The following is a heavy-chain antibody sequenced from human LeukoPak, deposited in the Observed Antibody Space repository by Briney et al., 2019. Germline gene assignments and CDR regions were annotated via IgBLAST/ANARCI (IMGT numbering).Heavy chain of an antibody. CDR1: GYSITNYA. D-gene: IGHD6-25*01. Sequence: GASVKVSCKASGYSITNYAILWVRQAPGQGLEWMGWINTNTEKSTYAPGFTGRYVFSLDSSVNTAYLQISSLKAEDTAPYYCATGGGYRFAYWGQGTLVTVSS. CDR2: INTNTEKS. J-gene: IGHJ4*02. V-gene: IGHV7-4-1*02. CDR3: ATGGGYRFAY.